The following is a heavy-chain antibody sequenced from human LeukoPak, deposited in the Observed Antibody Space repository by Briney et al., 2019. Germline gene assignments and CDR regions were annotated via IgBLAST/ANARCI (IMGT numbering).Heavy chain of an antibody. Sequence: GGSLRLSCAASGFTFYDYGIHWVRQAPGKGLEWLAVISPDGYGHYADSAKGGFTVARDNSKNTLYLQISSLRTDDSAMYYCTKGGGISYNPLDPWGPGTLVTVSS. J-gene: IGHJ5*02. CDR3: TKGGGISYNPLDP. CDR1: GFTFYDYG. D-gene: IGHD1-26*01. CDR2: ISPDGYG. V-gene: IGHV3-30*18.